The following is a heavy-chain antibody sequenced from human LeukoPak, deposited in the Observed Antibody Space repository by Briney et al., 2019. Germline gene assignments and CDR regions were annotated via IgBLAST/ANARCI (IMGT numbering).Heavy chain of an antibody. J-gene: IGHJ3*02. CDR3: ARAPLPKRHFVVVIAPRGVFDI. D-gene: IGHD2-21*01. Sequence: SETLSLTCAVYGGSFSGYYWSWIRQPPGKGLEWIGEVNHSGSTNYNPSLKSRVTISVDTSKNQFSLKLSSVTAPDTAVYYCARAPLPKRHFVVVIAPRGVFDIGGKGTMVTVFS. V-gene: IGHV4-34*01. CDR2: VNHSGST. CDR1: GGSFSGYY.